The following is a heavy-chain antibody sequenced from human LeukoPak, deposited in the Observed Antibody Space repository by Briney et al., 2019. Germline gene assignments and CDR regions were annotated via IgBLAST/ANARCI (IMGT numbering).Heavy chain of an antibody. CDR2: VFYSGCP. CDR1: GGSISSSNSY. CDR3: ARGAFDL. Sequence: SETLSLTCTVSGGSISSSNSYWGWIRQPPGQGLEWIATVFYSGCPYYNPSLKSRITISMDTSKNQFSLNLTSVSAADTAIYYCARGAFDLWGRGTLVTVSA. J-gene: IGHJ2*01. V-gene: IGHV4-39*02.